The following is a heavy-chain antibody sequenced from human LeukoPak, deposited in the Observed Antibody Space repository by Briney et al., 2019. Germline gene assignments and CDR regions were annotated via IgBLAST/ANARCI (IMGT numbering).Heavy chain of an antibody. D-gene: IGHD5-12*01. CDR1: GFTFNSYS. J-gene: IGHJ4*02. CDR3: ARLRNGGYDY. V-gene: IGHV3-48*02. Sequence: LTGGSLRLSCAASGFTFNSYSMNWVRQAPGKGLEWVSYITSGSSSIYYTDSVKGRFTISRDNAKNSLYLQMNSLRDEDTAVYYCARLRNGGYDYWGQGTLVTVSS. CDR2: ITSGSSSI.